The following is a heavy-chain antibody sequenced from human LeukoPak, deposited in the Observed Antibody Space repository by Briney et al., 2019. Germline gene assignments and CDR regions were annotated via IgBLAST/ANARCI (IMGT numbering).Heavy chain of an antibody. Sequence: PSQTLSLTCAVSGGSISSGGYSWSWIRQPPGKGLEWIGYIYHSGSTYYNPSLKSRVTISVDRSKNQFSLKLSSVTAADTAVYYCARVLQLGRGFHYFDYWGQGTLVTVSS. V-gene: IGHV4-30-2*01. J-gene: IGHJ4*02. D-gene: IGHD1-1*01. CDR2: IYHSGST. CDR1: GGSISSGGYS. CDR3: ARVLQLGRGFHYFDY.